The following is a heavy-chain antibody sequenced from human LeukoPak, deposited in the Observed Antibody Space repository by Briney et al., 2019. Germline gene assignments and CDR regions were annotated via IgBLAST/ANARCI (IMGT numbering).Heavy chain of an antibody. J-gene: IGHJ4*02. CDR3: ARGDCWDQLLSL. Sequence: SQTLSLTCTVSSGSISSGAYYWSWVRHHPGKALEWIGYIYYTGSTYYNPSLKSRITISVDTSDNQFSLKLSSVTAADTAVYYCARGDCWDQLLSLWGQGTLVTVSS. D-gene: IGHD2-2*01. CDR1: SGSISSGAYY. CDR2: IYYTGST. V-gene: IGHV4-31*03.